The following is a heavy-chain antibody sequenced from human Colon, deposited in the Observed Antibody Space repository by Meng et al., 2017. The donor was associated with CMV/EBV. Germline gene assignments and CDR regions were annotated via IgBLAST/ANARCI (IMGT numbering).Heavy chain of an antibody. CDR2: IYYSGSA. D-gene: IGHD1-1*01. Sequence: SETLSLTCTVSGDSLRDHYWSWIRQPPGKGLEWMGYIYYSGSATYSPSLKSRITISVDTSNKQFSLNLRSVTPADTAMYFCARGLGHASNNSHDSWGQGTLVTVSS. V-gene: IGHV4-59*11. CDR3: ARGLGHASNNSHDS. J-gene: IGHJ4*02. CDR1: GDSLRDHY.